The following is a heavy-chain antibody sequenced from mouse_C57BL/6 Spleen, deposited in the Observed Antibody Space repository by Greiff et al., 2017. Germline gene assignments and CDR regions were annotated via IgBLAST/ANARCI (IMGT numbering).Heavy chain of an antibody. J-gene: IGHJ2*01. CDR3: AMLTGAFDY. D-gene: IGHD4-1*01. CDR2: INPSSGYT. V-gene: IGHV1-4*01. Sequence: QVQLKQSGAELARPGASVKMSCKASGYTFTSYTMHWVKQRPGQGLEWIGYINPSSGYTKYNQKFKDKATLTADKSSSTAYMQLSSLTSEDSAVYYCAMLTGAFDYWGQGTTLTVSS. CDR1: GYTFTSYT.